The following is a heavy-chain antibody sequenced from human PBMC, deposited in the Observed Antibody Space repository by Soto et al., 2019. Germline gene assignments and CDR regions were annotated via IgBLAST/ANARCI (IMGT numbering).Heavy chain of an antibody. CDR3: AAILGAFDI. J-gene: IGHJ3*02. CDR1: GFTFSSYA. Sequence: EVQLVESGGGLVQPGGSLRLSCAASGFTFSSYAMHWVRQAPGKGLEYVSAISSNGGSTYYANSVKGRFTISRDNSKNTLYLQMGSLRAEDMAVYYCAAILGAFDIWGQGTMVTVSS. V-gene: IGHV3-64*01. D-gene: IGHD7-27*01. CDR2: ISSNGGST.